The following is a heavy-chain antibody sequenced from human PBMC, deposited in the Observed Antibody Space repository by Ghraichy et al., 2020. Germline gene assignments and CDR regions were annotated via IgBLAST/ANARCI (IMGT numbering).Heavy chain of an antibody. CDR2: IYYSGST. CDR1: GGSISSYY. Sequence: SQTLSLTCTVSGGSISSYYWSWIRQPPGKGLEWIGYIYYSGSTNYNPSLKSRVTISVDTSKNQFSLKLSSVTAADTAVYYCAREGGYCSGGSCYRYYFDYWGQGTLVTVSS. CDR3: AREGGYCSGGSCYRYYFDY. J-gene: IGHJ4*02. D-gene: IGHD2-15*01. V-gene: IGHV4-59*01.